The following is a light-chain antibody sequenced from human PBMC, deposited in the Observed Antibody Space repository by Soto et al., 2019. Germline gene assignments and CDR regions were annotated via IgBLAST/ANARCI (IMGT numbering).Light chain of an antibody. V-gene: IGKV2-28*01. Sequence: DIVMTQSPLSLPVTPGEPASISCSSSQSLMNSNGYNYLDWYLQKPGQSPQLLIYLGSNRASGVPDRFCCSGSRTDFTLIISSVEAEDFGVYYCMQGLQAPVITFGPSNKFDI. J-gene: IGKJ3*01. CDR2: LGS. CDR3: MQGLQAPVIT. CDR1: QSLMNSNGYNY.